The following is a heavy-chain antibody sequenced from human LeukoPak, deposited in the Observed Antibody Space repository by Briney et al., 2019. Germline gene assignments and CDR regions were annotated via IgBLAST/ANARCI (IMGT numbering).Heavy chain of an antibody. CDR3: ARGFYTYGDYYADYYYGMDV. Sequence: SETLSLTCAVYGGSFSGYYWSWIRQPPGKGLEWIGEINHSGSTNYNPSLKSRVIISVDTSKNQFSLKLSSVTAADTAVYYCARGFYTYGDYYADYYYGMDVWGQGTTVTVSS. CDR1: GGSFSGYY. J-gene: IGHJ6*02. CDR2: INHSGST. V-gene: IGHV4-34*01. D-gene: IGHD4-17*01.